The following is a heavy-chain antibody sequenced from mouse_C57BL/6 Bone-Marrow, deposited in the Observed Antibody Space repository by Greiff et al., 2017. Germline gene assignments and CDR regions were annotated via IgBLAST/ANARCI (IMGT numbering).Heavy chain of an antibody. Sequence: EVQLVESGGDLVKPGGSLKLSCAASGFTFSSYGMSWVRQTPDKRLEWVATISSGGSYTYYPDSLKGRFTISRDNAKNTLYLQMSSLKSEDTAMYYCAREPTIVTTVFYWYFDVWGTGTTVTVSS. D-gene: IGHD2-5*01. J-gene: IGHJ1*03. V-gene: IGHV5-6*01. CDR1: GFTFSSYG. CDR2: ISSGGSYT. CDR3: AREPTIVTTVFYWYFDV.